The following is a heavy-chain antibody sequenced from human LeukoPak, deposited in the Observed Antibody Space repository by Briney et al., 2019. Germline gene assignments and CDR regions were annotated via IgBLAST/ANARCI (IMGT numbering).Heavy chain of an antibody. Sequence: ASVKVSCKASGYTFTGYYMHWVRQAPGQGLEWMGWINPNSGGTNYAQKFQGRVTMTRDTSISTAYMELSRLRSDDTAVYYCARDLWQWLVRVSGSWFDPWGQGTLVTVSS. V-gene: IGHV1-2*02. D-gene: IGHD6-19*01. CDR3: ARDLWQWLVRVSGSWFDP. CDR1: GYTFTGYY. CDR2: INPNSGGT. J-gene: IGHJ5*02.